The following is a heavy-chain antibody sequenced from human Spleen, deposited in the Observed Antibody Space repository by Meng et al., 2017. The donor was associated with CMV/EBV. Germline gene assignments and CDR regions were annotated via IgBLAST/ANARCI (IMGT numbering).Heavy chain of an antibody. J-gene: IGHJ6*02. D-gene: IGHD3-10*01. CDR1: GFTFNTYN. CDR3: ARGSGAGSYQPYYYGLDV. CDR2: ISSSGTYI. V-gene: IGHV3-21*01. Sequence: GESLKISCAASGFTFNTYNMNWVRQAPGKGLEWVSSISSSGTYIYHADSVRGRFTISRDDAENSLYLQMSSLRVEDTAVYYCARGSGAGSYQPYYYGLDVWGQGTTVTVSS.